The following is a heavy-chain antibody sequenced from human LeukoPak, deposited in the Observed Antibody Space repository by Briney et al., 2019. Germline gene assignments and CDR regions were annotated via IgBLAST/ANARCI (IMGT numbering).Heavy chain of an antibody. D-gene: IGHD3-10*01. CDR2: IYYSGST. Sequence: SETLSLTCTVSGGSISSGGYYWSWIRQHPGKGLEWIGYIYYSGSTYYNPSLKSRVTISVDTSKNQFSLKLSSVTAAGTAVYYCARATGFGSTFVYWGQGTLVTVSS. J-gene: IGHJ4*02. CDR3: ARATGFGSTFVY. V-gene: IGHV4-31*03. CDR1: GGSISSGGYY.